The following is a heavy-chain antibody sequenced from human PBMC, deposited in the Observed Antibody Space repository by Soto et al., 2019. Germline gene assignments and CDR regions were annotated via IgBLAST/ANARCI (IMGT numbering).Heavy chain of an antibody. Sequence: QITLKESGPTLVKPTQTLTLTCTISGFSLITSGVGVGWIRQPPGKALEWLALIYWDDDKRYSPSLKSRLTITKDTSKNPVVLTMTNMDPVDPATYYCAHIVTGCFTWGRGALVTVSS. J-gene: IGHJ5*02. CDR2: IYWDDDK. CDR3: AHIVTGCFT. D-gene: IGHD3-16*01. V-gene: IGHV2-5*02. CDR1: GFSLITSGVG.